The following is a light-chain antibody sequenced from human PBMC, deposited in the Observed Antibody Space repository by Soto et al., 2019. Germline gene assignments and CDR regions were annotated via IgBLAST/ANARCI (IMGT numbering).Light chain of an antibody. CDR1: SSNIGKNY. CDR2: ETN. CDR3: GTWDTSLTVVL. Sequence: QSVLTQPPSVSAASGQTVTISCSGGSSNIGKNYVSWYQQLPGTAPQLLIYETNKRPSGIPDRFSGSKSGTSATLGISGLETGDEADYYCGTWDTSLTVVLFGGGTQLTVL. V-gene: IGLV1-51*02. J-gene: IGLJ7*01.